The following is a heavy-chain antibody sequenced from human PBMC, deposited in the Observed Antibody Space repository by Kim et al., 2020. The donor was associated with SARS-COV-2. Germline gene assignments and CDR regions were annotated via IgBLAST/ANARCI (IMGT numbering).Heavy chain of an antibody. V-gene: IGHV1-69*13. Sequence: SVKVSCKASGGTFSSYAISWVRQAPGQGLEWMGGIIPIFGTANYAQKFQGRVTITADESTSTAYMELSSLRSEDTAVYYCAGGVRGYSYGPYYYYGMDVWGQGTTVTVSS. CDR2: IIPIFGTA. CDR3: AGGVRGYSYGPYYYYGMDV. D-gene: IGHD5-18*01. J-gene: IGHJ6*02. CDR1: GGTFSSYA.